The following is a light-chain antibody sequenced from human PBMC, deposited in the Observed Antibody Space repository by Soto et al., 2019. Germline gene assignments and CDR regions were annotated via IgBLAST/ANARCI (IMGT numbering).Light chain of an antibody. J-gene: IGKJ1*01. CDR1: HSISTW. CDR3: QHYNNYSCT. V-gene: IGKV1-5*01. CDR2: DAS. Sequence: GDRVTITCRASHSISTWLAWYQQKPGKAPKILIYDASSLESGVPSRFSGSGSGTEFTLTISSLQPDDFATYYCQHYNNYSCTFGQGTKVEIK.